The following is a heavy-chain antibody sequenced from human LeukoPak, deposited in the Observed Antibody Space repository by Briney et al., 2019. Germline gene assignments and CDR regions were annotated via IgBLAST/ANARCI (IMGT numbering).Heavy chain of an antibody. CDR3: ARDDRDISSFRFDY. V-gene: IGHV3-21*01. Sequence: GGSLRLSGAASGFTFNTYSLNWVRQAPGKGLDWVSSISSHSRDIYYADSVKGRFTISRDNAKNSLHLQMNSLRAEDTAVYYCARDDRDISSFRFDYWGHGILVTVSS. CDR2: ISSHSRDI. J-gene: IGHJ4*01. D-gene: IGHD6-6*01. CDR1: GFTFNTYS.